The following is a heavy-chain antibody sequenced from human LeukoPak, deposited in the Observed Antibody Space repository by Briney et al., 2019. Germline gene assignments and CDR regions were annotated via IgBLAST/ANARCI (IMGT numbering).Heavy chain of an antibody. D-gene: IGHD3-22*01. CDR1: GFTFSSYE. Sequence: GGSLRLSCAASGFTFSSYEMNWVRQAPGKGLEWVSYISSSGSTIYYADSVKGRLTISRDNAKNSLYLQMNSLRAEDTAVYYCASCSGYYYLFDYWGQGTLVTVSS. CDR2: ISSSGSTI. CDR3: ASCSGYYYLFDY. V-gene: IGHV3-48*03. J-gene: IGHJ4*02.